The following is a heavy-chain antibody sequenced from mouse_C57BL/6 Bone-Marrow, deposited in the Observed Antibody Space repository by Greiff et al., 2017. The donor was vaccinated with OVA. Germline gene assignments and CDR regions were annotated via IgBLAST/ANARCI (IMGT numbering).Heavy chain of an antibody. D-gene: IGHD6-1*01. CDR2: IYPRSGNT. J-gene: IGHJ2*01. CDR1: GYTFTSYG. Sequence: VQLVESGAELARPGASVKLSCKASGYTFTSYGISWVKQRTGQGLEWIGEIYPRSGNTYYNEKFKGKATLTADKSSSTAYMELRSLTSEDSAVYFCARRSLKAFYFDYWGQGTTLTVSS. V-gene: IGHV1-81*01. CDR3: ARRSLKAFYFDY.